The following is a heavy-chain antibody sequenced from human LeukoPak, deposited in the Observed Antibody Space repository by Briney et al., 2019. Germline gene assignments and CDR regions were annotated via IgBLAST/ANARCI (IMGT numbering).Heavy chain of an antibody. V-gene: IGHV1-2*02. CDR3: ARAYTAMARFDH. D-gene: IGHD5-18*01. Sequence: ASVTVSSKPSGYTFTLNHMYWVRQAPGQGQGLMGWINPETGGTNYAQKFQGRFTITGDTSISTAYMELSSLKSDDTAVYYCARAYTAMARFDHWGQGTLVTVSS. CDR2: INPETGGT. J-gene: IGHJ5*02. CDR1: GYTFTLNH.